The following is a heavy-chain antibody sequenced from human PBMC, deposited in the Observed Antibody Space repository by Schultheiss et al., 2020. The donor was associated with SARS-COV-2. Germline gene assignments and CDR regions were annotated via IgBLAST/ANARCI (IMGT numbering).Heavy chain of an antibody. J-gene: IGHJ6*02. CDR2: INHSGST. Sequence: SETLSLTCAVYGGSFSGYYWSWIRQPPGKGLEWIGEINHSGSTNYNPSLKSRVTISVDTSKNQFSLNLSSVTAADTAVYYCARDQKVTMTVGRGMDVWGQGTTVTVSS. CDR3: ARDQKVTMTVGRGMDV. V-gene: IGHV4-34*01. D-gene: IGHD3-22*01. CDR1: GGSFSGYY.